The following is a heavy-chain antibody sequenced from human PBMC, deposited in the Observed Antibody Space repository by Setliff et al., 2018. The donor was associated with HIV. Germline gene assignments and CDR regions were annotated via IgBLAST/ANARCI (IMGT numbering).Heavy chain of an antibody. Sequence: SETQSLTCNVSGGSIGGYYWSWVRQPPGKGLEWIGYIYYSGSTNYNPSLRSRVTISVDTSKNQVSLRLTSVTSADTALYNCARESQQYYDILTGFNYYYGMDVWGRGITVTAP. J-gene: IGHJ6*02. CDR3: ARESQQYYDILTGFNYYYGMDV. CDR2: IYYSGST. V-gene: IGHV4-59*01. D-gene: IGHD3-9*01. CDR1: GGSIGGYY.